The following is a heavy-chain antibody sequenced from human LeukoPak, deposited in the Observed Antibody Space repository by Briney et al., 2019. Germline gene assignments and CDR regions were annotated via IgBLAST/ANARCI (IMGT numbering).Heavy chain of an antibody. CDR1: GGTFSSYA. Sequence: SVKVSCKASGGTFSSYAISRVRQAPGQGLEWMGGIIPIFGTANYAQKFQGRVTITADESTSTAYMELSSLRSEDTAVYYCARGDGYNPFDYWGQGTLVTVSS. CDR2: IIPIFGTA. D-gene: IGHD5-24*01. J-gene: IGHJ4*02. CDR3: ARGDGYNPFDY. V-gene: IGHV1-69*13.